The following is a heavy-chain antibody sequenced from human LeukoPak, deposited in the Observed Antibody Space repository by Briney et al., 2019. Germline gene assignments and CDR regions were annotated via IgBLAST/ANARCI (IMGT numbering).Heavy chain of an antibody. CDR1: GFTFSSYG. J-gene: IGHJ4*02. V-gene: IGHV3-30*02. D-gene: IGHD6-13*01. CDR2: IWYDGSNK. CDR3: AKDGGRAAAGTVDS. Sequence: GGSLRLSCAASGFTFSSYGMHWVRQAPGKGLEWVALIWYDGSNKYYADSVKGRLTISRDNSKNTLYLQINSLRADDTAVFYCAKDGGRAAAGTVDSWGQGALVTVSS.